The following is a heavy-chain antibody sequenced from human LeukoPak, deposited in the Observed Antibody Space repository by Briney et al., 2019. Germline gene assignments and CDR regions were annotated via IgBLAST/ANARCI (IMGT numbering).Heavy chain of an antibody. D-gene: IGHD3-10*01. V-gene: IGHV4-59*01. CDR3: GRHCYDSGTAKGYFQH. CDR1: GGSLSSYY. Sequence: WETLSLTCAVSGGSLSSYYWSWIRQPPGAEPKWIGYIYYTGSTNYNPSLKSRVTISLDSSTNQFSLNLNSLTTADTAVYYCGRHCYDSGTAKGYFQHWGQGTVVTVSS. J-gene: IGHJ1*01. CDR2: IYYTGST.